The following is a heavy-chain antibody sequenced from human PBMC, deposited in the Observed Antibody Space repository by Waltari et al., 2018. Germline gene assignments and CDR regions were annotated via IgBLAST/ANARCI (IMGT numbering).Heavy chain of an antibody. CDR2: ISYDGSNK. J-gene: IGHJ4*02. CDR3: ARDLHPAAPAFDY. V-gene: IGHV3-30-3*01. Sequence: QVQLVESGGGVVQPGRSLRLSCAASGFTFSSYAMHWVRQAPGKGLEWVAVISYDGSNKYYADSVKGRCTISRDNSKNTLYLQMNSLRAEDTAVYYCARDLHPAAPAFDYWGQGTLVTVSS. D-gene: IGHD2-15*01. CDR1: GFTFSSYA.